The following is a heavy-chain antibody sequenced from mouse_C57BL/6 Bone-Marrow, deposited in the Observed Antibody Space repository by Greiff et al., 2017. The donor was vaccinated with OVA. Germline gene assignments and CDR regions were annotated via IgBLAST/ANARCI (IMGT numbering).Heavy chain of an antibody. CDR2: IYPGSGST. D-gene: IGHD2-3*01. V-gene: IGHV1-55*01. CDR3: ARGPISYDGYYGYFDV. J-gene: IGHJ1*03. Sequence: QVQLQQPGAELVKPGASVKMSCKASGYTFTSYWITWVKQRPGQGLEWIGDIYPGSGSTNYNEKFKSKATLTVDTASSTAYMQLSSLTSEDSAVYYCARGPISYDGYYGYFDVWVTGTTVTVSS. CDR1: GYTFTSYW.